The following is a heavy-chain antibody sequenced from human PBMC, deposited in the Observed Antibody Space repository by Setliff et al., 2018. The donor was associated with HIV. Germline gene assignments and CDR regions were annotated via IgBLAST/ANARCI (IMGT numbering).Heavy chain of an antibody. CDR3: VRRDVSFLFGQFDS. V-gene: IGHV4-38-2*01. J-gene: IGHJ4*02. Sequence: PSETLSLTCDVSGYSINNIHYWGWIRQPPGKGLDCLGNIYDGGTTYHNPSLKGRVTISIDTSTAQFSLKLISVTAADTAVYYCVRRDVSFLFGQFDSWGQGILVTVSS. CDR2: IYDGGTT. D-gene: IGHD3-10*02. CDR1: GYSINNIHY.